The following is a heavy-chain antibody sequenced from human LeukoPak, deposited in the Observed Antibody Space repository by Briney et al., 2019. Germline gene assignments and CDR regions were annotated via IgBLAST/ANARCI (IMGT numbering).Heavy chain of an antibody. V-gene: IGHV3-23*05. CDR2: IGSDNKP. CDR1: GFIFSAYA. CDR3: ARGLYYYAAMDV. D-gene: IGHD3-10*01. J-gene: IGHJ6*02. Sequence: PGGSLRLSCEVCGFIFSAYAMTWLRQARERGLELVSSIGSDNKPHYSESVKGRFAISRDNSKSMLFLQLNSLKAEDTALYYCARGLYYYAAMDVWGQGTTVTVSS.